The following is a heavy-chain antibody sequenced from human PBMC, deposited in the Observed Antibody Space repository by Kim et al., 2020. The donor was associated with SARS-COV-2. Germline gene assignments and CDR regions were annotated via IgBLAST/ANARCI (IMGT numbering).Heavy chain of an antibody. D-gene: IGHD5-18*01. CDR3: AKLGYSYAYVESGFFDY. J-gene: IGHJ4*02. Sequence: GGSLRLSCAASGFTFSNYGMHWVRQAPGKGLDWVAFIWYDGSNKYYADSLKGRFTISRDNSKNTLYLQMNSLRAEDTAVYYCAKLGYSYAYVESGFFDYWGQGTLVTVSS. CDR1: GFTFSNYG. V-gene: IGHV3-30*02. CDR2: IWYDGSNK.